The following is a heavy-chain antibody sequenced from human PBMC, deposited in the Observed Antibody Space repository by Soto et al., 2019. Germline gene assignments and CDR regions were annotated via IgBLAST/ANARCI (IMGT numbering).Heavy chain of an antibody. CDR2: ISGSGGST. Sequence: GGSLRLSCAASGFTFSSYAMSWVRQAPGKGLEWVSAISGSGGSTYYADSVKGRFTISRDNSKNTLYLQMNSLRAEDTAVYYCAKVVTGNYDFWSGYFSANYYYMDVWGKGTTVTVSS. D-gene: IGHD3-3*01. J-gene: IGHJ6*03. CDR3: AKVVTGNYDFWSGYFSANYYYMDV. CDR1: GFTFSSYA. V-gene: IGHV3-23*01.